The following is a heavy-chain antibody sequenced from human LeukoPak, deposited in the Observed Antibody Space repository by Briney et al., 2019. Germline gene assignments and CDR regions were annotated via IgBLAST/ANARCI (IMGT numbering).Heavy chain of an antibody. CDR2: INHSGST. CDR1: GGSFSGYY. Sequence: SETLSLTCAVYGGSFSGYYWSWIRQPPGKGLEWIGEINHSGSTNYNPPLKSRVTIYVDTSKNQFSLKLSSVTAADTAVYYCARIQHPNKWLDPWGQGTLVTVSS. D-gene: IGHD5-18*01. CDR3: ARIQHPNKWLDP. J-gene: IGHJ5*02. V-gene: IGHV4-34*01.